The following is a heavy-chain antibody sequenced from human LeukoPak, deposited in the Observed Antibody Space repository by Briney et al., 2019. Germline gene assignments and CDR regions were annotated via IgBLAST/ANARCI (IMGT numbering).Heavy chain of an antibody. Sequence: ASVKVSCKASGGTFSSYAISWVRQAPGQGLEWMGGIIPIFGTANYAQKFQGRVTITADKSTSTAYMELSSLRSEDTAVYYCARKGVYGSGPFDYWGQGTLVTVSS. CDR3: ARKGVYGSGPFDY. D-gene: IGHD3-10*01. CDR2: IIPIFGTA. CDR1: GGTFSSYA. J-gene: IGHJ4*02. V-gene: IGHV1-69*06.